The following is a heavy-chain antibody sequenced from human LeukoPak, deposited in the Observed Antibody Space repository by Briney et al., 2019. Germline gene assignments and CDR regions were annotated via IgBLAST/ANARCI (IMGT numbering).Heavy chain of an antibody. CDR3: ARVQYCSGGSCYYYFDY. J-gene: IGHJ4*02. Sequence: ASVKVSCKASGYTFTSYYMHWVRQAPGQGLEWMGIINPSGGSTSYAQKFQGRVTMTRDTSTSTVYMELSSLRSEDTAVYYCARVQYCSGGSCYYYFDYWGQGTLVTVSS. CDR2: INPSGGST. D-gene: IGHD2-15*01. V-gene: IGHV1-46*01. CDR1: GYTFTSYY.